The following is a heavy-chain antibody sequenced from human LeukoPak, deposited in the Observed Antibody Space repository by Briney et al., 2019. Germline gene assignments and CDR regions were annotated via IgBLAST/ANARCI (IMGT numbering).Heavy chain of an antibody. Sequence: GGSLRLSCAASGFTFSSYGMHWVRQAPGKGLEWVAVIWYDGSNKYYADSVKGRFTISRDNSKNTLYLQMNSLRAEDTAVYYCARDSSLGYCSSTSCSNFDYWGQGTLVTVSS. D-gene: IGHD2-2*01. V-gene: IGHV3-33*01. CDR3: ARDSSLGYCSSTSCSNFDY. CDR1: GFTFSSYG. CDR2: IWYDGSNK. J-gene: IGHJ4*02.